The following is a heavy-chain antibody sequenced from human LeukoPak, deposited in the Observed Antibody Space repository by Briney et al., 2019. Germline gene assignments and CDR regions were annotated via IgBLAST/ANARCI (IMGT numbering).Heavy chain of an antibody. CDR1: GYTFTGYY. V-gene: IGHV1-18*04. D-gene: IGHD1-1*01. CDR2: ISAYNGNT. CDR3: AGDRGLEPSKTDY. Sequence: GASVKVSCKASGYTFTGYYMHWVRQAPGQGLEWMGWISAYNGNTNYAQKLQGKVTMTTDTSTSTAYMELRSLRSDDTAVYYCAGDRGLEPSKTDYWGQGTLVTVSS. J-gene: IGHJ4*02.